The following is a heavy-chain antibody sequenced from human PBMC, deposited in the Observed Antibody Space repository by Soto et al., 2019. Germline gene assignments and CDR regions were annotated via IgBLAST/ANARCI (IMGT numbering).Heavy chain of an antibody. CDR2: IGTADGT. D-gene: IGHD6-25*01. V-gene: IGHV3-13*01. CDR3: TRGGIAPGYGLDV. Sequence: GGSLRLSCAASGFTFSSYDMHWVRQGPGKGREWVSTIGTADGTYYAGSVKGRFTISREDAKNSLYLQRNSLRVEDTAVYCCTRGGIAPGYGLDVWGLGATVTLSS. J-gene: IGHJ6*02. CDR1: GFTFSSYD.